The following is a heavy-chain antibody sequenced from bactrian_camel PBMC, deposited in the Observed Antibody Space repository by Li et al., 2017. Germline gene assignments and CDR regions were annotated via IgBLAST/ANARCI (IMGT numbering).Heavy chain of an antibody. CDR2: IAVRGGNT. J-gene: IGHJ4*01. V-gene: IGHV3S54*01. CDR1: GDTSTIQY. Sequence: HVQLVESGGGSVQAGGSLRLSCRASGDTSTIQYVGWFKHNGGPAREGVAAIAVRGGNTWYADSVKGRFTISRDNVRNTMSLQMINLKPSDTAVYYCVTDITYRDYASWNYWGQGTQVTVS. CDR3: VTDITYRDYASWNY. D-gene: IGHD1*01.